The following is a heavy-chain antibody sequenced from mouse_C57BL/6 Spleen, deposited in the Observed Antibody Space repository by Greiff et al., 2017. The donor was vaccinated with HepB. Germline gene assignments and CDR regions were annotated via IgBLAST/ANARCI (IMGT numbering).Heavy chain of an antibody. Sequence: QVTLKESGPGILQPSQTLSLTCSFSGFSLSTFGMGVGWIRQPSGKGLEWLAHIWWDDDKYYNPALKSRLTISKDTSKNQVFLKIVNVDTADTATYYCARKEYGGNYDAMDYWGQGTSVTVSS. D-gene: IGHD1-1*02. CDR2: IWWDDDK. CDR3: ARKEYGGNYDAMDY. J-gene: IGHJ4*01. V-gene: IGHV8-8*01. CDR1: GFSLSTFGMG.